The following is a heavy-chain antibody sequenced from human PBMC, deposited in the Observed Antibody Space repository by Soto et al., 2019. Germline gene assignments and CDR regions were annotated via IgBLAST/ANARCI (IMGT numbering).Heavy chain of an antibody. V-gene: IGHV1-46*03. CDR2: IQTDTGST. J-gene: IGHJ4*02. CDR1: GYTFLNYG. CDR3: ARGPLSREQWLGY. D-gene: IGHD6-19*01. Sequence: ASVKVSCKASGYTFLNYGINWIRQAPGQGLEWMGGIQTDTGSTSYAQKFQGRVTMTRDTSTSTVYMELSSLRSEDTAVYYCARGPLSREQWLGYWGQGTLVTVSS.